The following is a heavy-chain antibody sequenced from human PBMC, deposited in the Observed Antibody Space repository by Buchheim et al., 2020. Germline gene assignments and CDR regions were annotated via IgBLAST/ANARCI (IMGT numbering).Heavy chain of an antibody. Sequence: EVQLVDSGGGLVQPGGSLRLSCAASGFTFSSYWMHWVRQAPGKGPVWVSRINTDGTDTSYADSVQGRFTIYSENARNTLYLQMNSLEAEDTAVYFCARGGPSGSLDYWGQGTL. V-gene: IGHV3-74*01. CDR2: INTDGTDT. D-gene: IGHD3-10*01. CDR3: ARGGPSGSLDY. CDR1: GFTFSSYW. J-gene: IGHJ4*02.